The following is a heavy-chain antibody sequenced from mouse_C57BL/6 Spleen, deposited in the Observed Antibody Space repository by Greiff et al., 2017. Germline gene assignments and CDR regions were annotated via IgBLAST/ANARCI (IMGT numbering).Heavy chain of an antibody. Sequence: VQLQQSGAELVRPGASVKLSCTASGFNIKDDYMHWVQQRPEQGLEWIGWIDPENGDTEYASKFQGKAPITADTASHTAYLQLSSLTSEDTAVYYCTTAQATAWVAYWGQGTLVTVSA. CDR3: TTAQATAWVAY. J-gene: IGHJ3*01. CDR1: GFNIKDDY. V-gene: IGHV14-4*01. D-gene: IGHD3-2*02. CDR2: IDPENGDT.